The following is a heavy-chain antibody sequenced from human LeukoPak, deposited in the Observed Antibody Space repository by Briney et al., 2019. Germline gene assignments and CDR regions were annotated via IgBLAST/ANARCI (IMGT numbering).Heavy chain of an antibody. CDR3: ARLENVLRFLEWSPDQLDV. D-gene: IGHD3-3*01. CDR1: GGSISSYY. CDR2: IYYSGST. V-gene: IGHV4-59*08. J-gene: IGHJ6*02. Sequence: PSETLSLTCTVSGGSISSYYWSWIRQPPGKGLEWIGYIYYSGSTNYNPSLKSRVTISVDTSKNQFSLKLSSVTAADTAVYYCARLENVLRFLEWSPDQLDVWGQGTTVTVSS.